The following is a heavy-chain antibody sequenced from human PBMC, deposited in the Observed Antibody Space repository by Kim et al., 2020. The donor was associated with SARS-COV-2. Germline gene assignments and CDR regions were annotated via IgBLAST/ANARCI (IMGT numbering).Heavy chain of an antibody. D-gene: IGHD1-1*01. V-gene: IGHV3-23*01. CDR2: GGGT. J-gene: IGHJ4*02. CDR3: AKNWNLDS. Sequence: GGGTYYTESVKGRFTVSRDNSKNTLFLQMNSLRVEDTAVYYCAKNWNLDSWGQGTLVTVSS.